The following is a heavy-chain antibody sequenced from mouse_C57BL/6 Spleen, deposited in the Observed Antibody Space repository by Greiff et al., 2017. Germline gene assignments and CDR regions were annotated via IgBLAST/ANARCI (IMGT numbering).Heavy chain of an antibody. J-gene: IGHJ2*01. Sequence: EVMLVESGGDLVKPGGSLKLSCAASGFTFSSYGMSWVRQTPDKRLEWVATISSGGSYTYYPDSVKGRFTISGDNAKNTLYLQMSSLKSEDTAMYYCARRRGYYGNYGYFDYWGQGTTLTVSS. CDR1: GFTFSSYG. V-gene: IGHV5-6*02. CDR2: ISSGGSYT. CDR3: ARRRGYYGNYGYFDY. D-gene: IGHD2-1*01.